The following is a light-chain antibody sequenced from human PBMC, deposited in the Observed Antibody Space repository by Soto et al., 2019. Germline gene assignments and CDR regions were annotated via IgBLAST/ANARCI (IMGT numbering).Light chain of an antibody. J-gene: IGKJ1*01. Sequence: DIHMTQSPSTLSASVGDRVTITCRAIQNINIWFAWYQQKPGKAPNLLIYQASSLESGVPSRFRGSGSGTEFTLTISSLQPEDFETYYCQQYVTYWWTFGQGTKVDIK. CDR3: QQYVTYWWT. V-gene: IGKV1-5*03. CDR1: QNINIW. CDR2: QAS.